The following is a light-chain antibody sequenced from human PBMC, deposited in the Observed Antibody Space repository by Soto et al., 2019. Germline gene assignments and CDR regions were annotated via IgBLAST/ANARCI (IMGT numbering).Light chain of an antibody. J-gene: IGKJ3*01. CDR1: QSISSY. Sequence: EIVMTQSRATLSVSAGARATLYSRASQSISSYLAWYQQKPGLEPRLLIYDESSRATGIPDRFSGSGSGTDLTLTISRLEPEDFAVYYCQQYGTSLTFGPGTKVDIK. CDR2: DES. V-gene: IGKV3D-20*01. CDR3: QQYGTSLT.